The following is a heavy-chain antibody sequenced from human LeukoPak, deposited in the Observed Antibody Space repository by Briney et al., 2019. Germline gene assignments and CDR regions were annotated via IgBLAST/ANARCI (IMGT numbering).Heavy chain of an antibody. CDR3: ARNKIDTVTTGWYFDL. V-gene: IGHV3-21*01. CDR1: GFTFSSYG. Sequence: GGSLRLSCAASGFTFSSYGMNWVRQAPGKGLEWVSFVSIGGSFIYYADSVKGRFTISRDDAKNSLYLQMNSLTAEDTAEYYCARNKIDTVTTGWYFDLWGRGTLVSVSS. CDR2: VSIGGSFI. J-gene: IGHJ2*01. D-gene: IGHD4-17*01.